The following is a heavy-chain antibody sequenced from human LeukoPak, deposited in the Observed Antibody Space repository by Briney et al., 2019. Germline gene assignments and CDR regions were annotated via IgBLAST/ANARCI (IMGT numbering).Heavy chain of an antibody. Sequence: GGSLRLSCAASGFTFSSYGMHWVRQAPGKGLEWVAFIRYDGSNKYYADSVKGRFTISRDNSKNTLYLQMNSLRAEDTAVYYCAYDSSGYYYAPLRYWGQGTLVTVSS. CDR2: IRYDGSNK. D-gene: IGHD3-22*01. J-gene: IGHJ4*02. V-gene: IGHV3-30*02. CDR1: GFTFSSYG. CDR3: AYDSSGYYYAPLRY.